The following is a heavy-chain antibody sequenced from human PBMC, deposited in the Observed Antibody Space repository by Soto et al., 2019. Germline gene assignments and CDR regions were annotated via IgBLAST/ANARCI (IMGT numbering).Heavy chain of an antibody. CDR2: IYYTGST. CDR3: ARGPGASDYYFDY. V-gene: IGHV4-59*02. J-gene: IGHJ4*02. CDR1: GGSVSSYW. Sequence: LSLTCSVSGGSVSSYWWSWIRQPPGKGLEWIGYIYYTGSTNYSPSLKGRVTISLDASKSQFSLKLTSVTAADTAVYYCARGPGASDYYFDYWGPGTLVTVSP. D-gene: IGHD3-10*01.